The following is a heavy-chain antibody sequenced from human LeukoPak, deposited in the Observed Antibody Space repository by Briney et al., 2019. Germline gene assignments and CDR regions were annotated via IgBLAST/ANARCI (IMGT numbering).Heavy chain of an antibody. D-gene: IGHD5-18*01. Sequence: QPGGSLRLSCAASGFTFSSYAMSWVRQAPGKGLEWVSAISDSGAHTYYTDSVKGRYTISRDNSKNTLHLQMNSLSVEDTAVYYCAKGGYGYSPFDYWGQGSLVTVSS. V-gene: IGHV3-23*01. CDR1: GFTFSSYA. J-gene: IGHJ4*02. CDR2: ISDSGAHT. CDR3: AKGGYGYSPFDY.